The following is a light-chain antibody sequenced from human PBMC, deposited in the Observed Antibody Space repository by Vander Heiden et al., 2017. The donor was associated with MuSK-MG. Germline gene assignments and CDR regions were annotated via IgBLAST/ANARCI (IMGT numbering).Light chain of an antibody. CDR2: GAS. CDR3: QQDGSSPQT. V-gene: IGKV3-20*01. J-gene: IGKJ1*01. CDR1: RSVSSSS. Sequence: EIVLTQSPGTLSLSPGERATLSCRASRSVSSSSLAWYQQKPGQAPRLLIYGASTRATGIPDRFSGSGSGTDFTLTISRLDPEDFAVYYCQQDGSSPQTFGQGTKVEIK.